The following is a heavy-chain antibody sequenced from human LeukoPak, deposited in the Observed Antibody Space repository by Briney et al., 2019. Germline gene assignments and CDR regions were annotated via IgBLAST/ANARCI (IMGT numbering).Heavy chain of an antibody. Sequence: ASVKVSCKASGYTFTGYYMHWVRQAPGQGLEWMGWVSAYNGNTNYAQKLQGRVTMTTDTSTSTAYMELRSLRSDDTAVYYCAREDGHDNGGNPNDFWGQGTLVTVSS. V-gene: IGHV1-18*04. CDR3: AREDGHDNGGNPNDF. D-gene: IGHD4-23*01. CDR1: GYTFTGYY. CDR2: VSAYNGNT. J-gene: IGHJ4*02.